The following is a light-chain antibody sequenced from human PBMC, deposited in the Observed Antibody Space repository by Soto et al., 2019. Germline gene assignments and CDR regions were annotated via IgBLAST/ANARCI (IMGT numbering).Light chain of an antibody. J-gene: IGLJ1*01. CDR2: DVN. CDR1: SSDVGGYNF. Sequence: QSALTQPASVSGSPGQSITISCTGTSSDVGGYNFVSWYQQHPGKVPKLMIFDVNRRPSGVSDRFPGSKSGNTASLTISGLQAEDEGDYYCCSYTSSSTHVFGSGTKVTVL. CDR3: CSYTSSSTHV. V-gene: IGLV2-14*03.